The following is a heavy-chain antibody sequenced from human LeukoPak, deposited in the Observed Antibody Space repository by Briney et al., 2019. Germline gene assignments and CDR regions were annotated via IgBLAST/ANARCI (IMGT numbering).Heavy chain of an antibody. CDR2: INHSGST. D-gene: IGHD3-22*01. CDR3: AGFAPYDSSGDYYGMDV. CDR1: GGSFSGYY. J-gene: IGHJ6*02. V-gene: IGHV4-34*01. Sequence: SETLSPTCAVYGGSFSGYYWSWIRQPPGKGLEWIGEINHSGSTNYNPSLKSRVTISVDTSKNQFSLKLSSVTAADTAVYYCAGFAPYDSSGDYYGMDVWGQGTTVTVSS.